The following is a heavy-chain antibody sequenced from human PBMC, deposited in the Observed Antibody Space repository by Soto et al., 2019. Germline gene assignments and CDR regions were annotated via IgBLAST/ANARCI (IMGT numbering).Heavy chain of an antibody. CDR2: IIPIFGTA. J-gene: IGHJ4*02. D-gene: IGHD3-9*01. Sequence: QVQLVQSGAEVKKPGSSVKVSCKASGGTFSSYAISWVRQAPGQGLEWMGGIIPIFGTANYAQKFQGRVTITADESTSTAYMELRSLRSEDTAVYYCARIGELRYFDWLLPLDYWGQGTLVTVSS. CDR3: ARIGELRYFDWLLPLDY. CDR1: GGTFSSYA. V-gene: IGHV1-69*12.